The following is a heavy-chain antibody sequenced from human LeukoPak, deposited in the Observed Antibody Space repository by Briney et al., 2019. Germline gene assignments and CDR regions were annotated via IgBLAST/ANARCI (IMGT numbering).Heavy chain of an antibody. J-gene: IGHJ3*02. V-gene: IGHV4-39*07. CDR2: IYYSGST. D-gene: IGHD6-13*01. Sequence: SETLSLTRTVSGGSISSSSYYWGWIRQPPGKGLEWIGSIYYSGSTYYNPSLKSRVTISVDTSKNQFSLKLSSVTAADTAVYYCARDNSYPQQNAFDIWGQGTMVTVSS. CDR3: ARDNSYPQQNAFDI. CDR1: GGSISSSSYY.